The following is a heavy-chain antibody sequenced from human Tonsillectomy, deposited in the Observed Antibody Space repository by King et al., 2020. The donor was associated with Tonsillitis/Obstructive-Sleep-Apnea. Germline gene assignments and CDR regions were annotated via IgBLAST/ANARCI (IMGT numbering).Heavy chain of an antibody. CDR3: ARNIVAPIVNYYDSMDV. J-gene: IGHJ6*03. CDR2: IYPGDSDT. V-gene: IGHV5-51*01. D-gene: IGHD5-12*01. Sequence: VQLVESGAEVKKPGESLKISCKGSGYSFTNYWIGWVRQMPGKGLEWMGIIYPGDSDTRYSPSFQGQVTISADKSISTAYLQWSSLKASDTAMYYCARNIVAPIVNYYDSMDVWGKGTTLTVYS. CDR1: GYSFTNYW.